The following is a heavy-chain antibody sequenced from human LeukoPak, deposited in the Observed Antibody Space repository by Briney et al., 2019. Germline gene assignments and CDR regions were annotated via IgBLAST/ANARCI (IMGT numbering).Heavy chain of an antibody. CDR2: INHSGST. CDR1: GGSFSGYY. CDR3: AVNNYGLTLDY. V-gene: IGHV4-34*01. Sequence: SETLSLTCAVYGGSFSGYYWSWIRQPPGKGLEWIGEINHSGSTNYNPSPKSRVTISVDTSKNQFSLKLSSVTAADTAVYYCAVNNYGLTLDYWGQGTLVTVSS. J-gene: IGHJ4*02. D-gene: IGHD4-17*01.